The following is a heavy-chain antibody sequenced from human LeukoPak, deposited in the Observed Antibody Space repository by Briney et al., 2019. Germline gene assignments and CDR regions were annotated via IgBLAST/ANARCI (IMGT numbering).Heavy chain of an antibody. CDR2: LFNSGVT. D-gene: IGHD2-15*01. Sequence: PSETLSLTCTVSGASISSTGYYWGCIRQSPGKRLEWIGSLFNSGVTYYSPSLKSRVSTSVDTSNNHFSLRLTSLTAADTAIYYCARHRVASAYSSFDYWGQGTLVTVSS. CDR1: GASISSTGYY. CDR3: ARHRVASAYSSFDY. J-gene: IGHJ4*02. V-gene: IGHV4-39*01.